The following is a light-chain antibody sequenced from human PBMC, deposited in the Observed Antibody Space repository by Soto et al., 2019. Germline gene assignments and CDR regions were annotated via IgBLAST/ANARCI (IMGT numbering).Light chain of an antibody. CDR1: QSVVIGF. Sequence: EIVLTQSPGTLSLSPGEGATLSCRASQSVVIGFLAWYQQKPGQAPRLLIYGTFGRATGIPDRFSGSGSGADFTLTIPSLEHEAFGVYFCQQYGTSPYIFGLGTKVDIK. CDR2: GTF. CDR3: QQYGTSPYI. V-gene: IGKV3-20*01. J-gene: IGKJ2*01.